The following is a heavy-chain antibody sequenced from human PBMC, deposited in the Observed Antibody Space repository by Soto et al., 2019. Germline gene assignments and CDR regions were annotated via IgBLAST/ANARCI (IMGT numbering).Heavy chain of an antibody. CDR1: GGVFGSFS. J-gene: IGHJ6*02. CDR3: AKDRRADWESYYYYAMDV. CDR2: IIPIYGTA. V-gene: IGHV1-69*01. D-gene: IGHD1-26*01. Sequence: QVQLVQSGAEVRKPGSSVNVSCKASGGVFGSFSITWVRQAPGQGLEWIGGIIPIYGTANYAQNFQGRVTITADAATRTAYVEVSSLGSEDTAVYYCAKDRRADWESYYYYAMDVWGQGTTVIVSS.